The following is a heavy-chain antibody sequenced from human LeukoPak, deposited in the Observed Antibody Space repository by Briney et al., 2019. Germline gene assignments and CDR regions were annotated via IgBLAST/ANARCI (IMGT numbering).Heavy chain of an antibody. V-gene: IGHV3-23*01. CDR1: GFTFSNYA. CDR3: AKRLGDPRAFDY. CDR2: ISGTSGTI. D-gene: IGHD2-21*02. J-gene: IGHJ4*02. Sequence: GGSLRLSCAASGFTFSNYAMSWVRQAPGKGLEWVSGISGTSGTINYAAPVKGRFTIPRDNSKNTLYLQMNSLRVNDMAVYYCAKRLGDPRAFDYWGQGTLVTVSS.